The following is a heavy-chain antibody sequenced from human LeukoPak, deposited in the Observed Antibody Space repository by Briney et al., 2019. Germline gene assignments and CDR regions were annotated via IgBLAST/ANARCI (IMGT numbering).Heavy chain of an antibody. CDR1: GFTFTTYT. Sequence: GRSLRLSCAPSGFTFTTYTMNWVRHAPRHELEWVSSISSSNNYIFYADSVKGRFTISSDNAKNSLYLQMNSLRAEDTAVYYCARELISSSSVLLPDYWGQGTLVTVSS. CDR3: ARELISSSSVLLPDY. J-gene: IGHJ4*02. D-gene: IGHD6-6*01. V-gene: IGHV3-21*06. CDR2: ISSSNNYI.